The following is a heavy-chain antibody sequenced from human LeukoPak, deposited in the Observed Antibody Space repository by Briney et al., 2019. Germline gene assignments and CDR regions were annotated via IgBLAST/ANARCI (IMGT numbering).Heavy chain of an antibody. D-gene: IGHD2-21*01. CDR3: ARSLHVVVIATDYYYYMDV. J-gene: IGHJ6*03. Sequence: SVKVSCKASGGTFSSHTISWVRQAPGQGLEWMGRIIPILGIANYAQKFQGRVTITADKSTSTAYMELSSLRSEDTAVYYCARSLHVVVIATDYYYYMDVWGKGTTVTVSS. CDR2: IIPILGIA. V-gene: IGHV1-69*02. CDR1: GGTFSSHT.